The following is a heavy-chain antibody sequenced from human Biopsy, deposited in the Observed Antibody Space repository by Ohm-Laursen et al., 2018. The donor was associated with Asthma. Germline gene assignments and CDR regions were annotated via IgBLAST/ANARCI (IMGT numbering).Heavy chain of an antibody. D-gene: IGHD3-22*01. CDR1: GFKFDEYT. CDR3: AKVRSDWVITESFDY. J-gene: IGHJ4*02. Sequence: SLRLSCAASGFKFDEYTMHWVRQAPGKGLEWVSGISWNSATIGYADSVEGRFTISRDNAKNSAFLHMDSLRPEDTAFYYCAKVRSDWVITESFDYWGQGTLVTVSS. V-gene: IGHV3-9*01. CDR2: ISWNSATI.